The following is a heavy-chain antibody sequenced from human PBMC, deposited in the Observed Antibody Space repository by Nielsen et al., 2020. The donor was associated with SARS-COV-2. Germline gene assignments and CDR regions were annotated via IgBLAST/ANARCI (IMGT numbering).Heavy chain of an antibody. CDR2: IGVSGGGT. CDR1: GFTFSNFA. Sequence: GESLKISCAASGFTFSNFAMNWVRQAPGKGLEWVSTIGVSGGGTYYADSLKGLFTISRDNSKNTLYLQMNSLGADDTAIYYCTRRVAGGTMDVWGQGTTVTVSS. CDR3: TRRVAGGTMDV. D-gene: IGHD6-19*01. J-gene: IGHJ6*02. V-gene: IGHV3-23*01.